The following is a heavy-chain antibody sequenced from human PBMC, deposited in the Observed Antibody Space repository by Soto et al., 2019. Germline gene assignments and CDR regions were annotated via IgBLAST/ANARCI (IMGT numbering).Heavy chain of an antibody. J-gene: IGHJ4*02. CDR1: GDSVSSNSAA. Sequence: SQTLSLTCAISGDSVSSNSAAWNWIRQSPSRGLEWLGRTYYRSKWYNDYAVSVKSRITINPDTSKNQFSLQLNSVTPEDTAVYYCARDWRITMVRGVYYFDYWGQGTLVTVSS. CDR2: TYYRSKWYN. V-gene: IGHV6-1*01. CDR3: ARDWRITMVRGVYYFDY. D-gene: IGHD3-10*01.